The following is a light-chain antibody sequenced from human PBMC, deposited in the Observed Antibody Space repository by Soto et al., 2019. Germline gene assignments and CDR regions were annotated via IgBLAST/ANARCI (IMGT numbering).Light chain of an antibody. CDR3: QQHYSSPVT. J-gene: IGKJ5*01. Sequence: IMMTQSPASLAVSLGERATINCKSSRSLLYSFNNKNYLAWYQQKPGQPPKLFIYWASTRESGGPDRFSGSGSGTDFTLTIRSLPVENVAIYYYQQHYSSPVTFGQGTRLE. V-gene: IGKV4-1*01. CDR2: WAS. CDR1: RSLLYSFNNKNY.